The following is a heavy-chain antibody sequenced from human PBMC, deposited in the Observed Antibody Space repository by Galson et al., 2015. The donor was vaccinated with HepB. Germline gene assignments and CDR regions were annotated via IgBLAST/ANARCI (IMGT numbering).Heavy chain of an antibody. CDR1: GYTFTDYY. CDR3: ATLSDIVVVPAARYNWNSRGNWFDP. V-gene: IGHV1-69-2*01. J-gene: IGHJ5*02. D-gene: IGHD2-2*01. CDR2: VDPEDGET. Sequence: VKVSCKVSGYTFTDYYMHWVQQAPGKGLEWMGLVDPEDGETIYAEKFQGRVTITADTSTDTAYMELSSLRSEDTAVYYCATLSDIVVVPAARYNWNSRGNWFDPWGQGTLVTVSS.